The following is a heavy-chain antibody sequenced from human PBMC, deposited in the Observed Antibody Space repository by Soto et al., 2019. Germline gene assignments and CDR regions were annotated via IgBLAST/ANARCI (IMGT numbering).Heavy chain of an antibody. CDR2: ISSSGGAL. J-gene: IGHJ6*02. CDR1: GFIFSDYT. CDR3: ARDHGGSTWFVGVYYFFGLDV. D-gene: IGHD6-13*01. V-gene: IGHV3-48*04. Sequence: EVQLVESGGDLVQPGGSLRLSCAASGFIFSDYTMTWVRQAPGRGLEVVSHISSSGGALFYAESVKGRFTVSRDNAKNSLYLQMTSLRADDTAVYFCARDHGGSTWFVGVYYFFGLDVWGQGTAVTVSS.